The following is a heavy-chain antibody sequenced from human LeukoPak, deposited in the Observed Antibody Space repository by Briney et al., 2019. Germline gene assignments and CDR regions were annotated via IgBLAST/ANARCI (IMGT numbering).Heavy chain of an antibody. CDR2: ISYDGTNT. D-gene: IGHD6-25*01. V-gene: IGHV3-30-3*01. CDR3: ARGPAGMLSWFDP. CDR1: GFTFTNYA. Sequence: PGGSLRLSCAASGFTFTNYAMHWVRQAPGKGLEWVALISYDGTNTYYADSVKGRFTISRDNSKHTLYLHMNSLRDEDTALYSCARGPAGMLSWFDPWGQGTLVTVSS. J-gene: IGHJ5*02.